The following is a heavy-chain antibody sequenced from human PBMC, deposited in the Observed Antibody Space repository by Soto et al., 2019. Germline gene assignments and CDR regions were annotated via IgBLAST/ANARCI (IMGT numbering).Heavy chain of an antibody. V-gene: IGHV3-7*01. J-gene: IGHJ6*02. CDR3: ARIAASGRGWDV. D-gene: IGHD6-13*01. CDR1: GFTFSSYW. Sequence: EVQLVESGGGLVQPGGSLRLSCVDSGFTFSSYWMSWVRQAPVKGLEWVGNIKQDGSEENYVDSVKGRFTISRDNAKNSMYLQMHSLRVEDTAVYYCARIAASGRGWDVWGQGTTV. CDR2: IKQDGSEE.